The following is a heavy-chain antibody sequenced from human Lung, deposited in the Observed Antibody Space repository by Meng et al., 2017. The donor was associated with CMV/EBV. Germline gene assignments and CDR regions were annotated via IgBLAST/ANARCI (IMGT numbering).Heavy chain of an antibody. CDR2: IYSDGIST. Sequence: SCAVSGININTYWMHWVRQDPGKGLVWLSRIYSDGISTRYADSVKGRFTISRDNTKNTLYLQMNGLRAEDTAVYYCAREPGRGAFDIWGQGTVVTVSS. CDR1: GININTYW. V-gene: IGHV3-74*01. J-gene: IGHJ3*02. CDR3: AREPGRGAFDI. D-gene: IGHD3-10*01.